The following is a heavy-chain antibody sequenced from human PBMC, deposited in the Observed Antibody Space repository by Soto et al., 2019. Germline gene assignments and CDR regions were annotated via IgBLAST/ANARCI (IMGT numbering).Heavy chain of an antibody. CDR3: ARVAITLIRGLKVDFYSMDV. CDR1: GYTFNNYG. D-gene: IGHD3-10*01. CDR2: ISVYNGNK. J-gene: IGHJ6*02. Sequence: QLVQSGGEVKEPGASVQVSCKASGYTFNNYGITWVRQAPGQGLEWLGWISVYNGNKNYAKKVQGRVSMTADTSTSTAHMELRSLQSDDTAVYSCARVAITLIRGLKVDFYSMDVWGQGTTVTVSS. V-gene: IGHV1-18*01.